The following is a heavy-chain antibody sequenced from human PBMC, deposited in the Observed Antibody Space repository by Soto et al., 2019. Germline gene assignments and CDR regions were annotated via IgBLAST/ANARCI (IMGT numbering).Heavy chain of an antibody. V-gene: IGHV1-18*01. D-gene: IGHD6-13*01. CDR2: ISAYNGNT. CDR1: GYTFTSYG. J-gene: IGHJ5*02. CDR3: ARALGSSSWTTGGENWFDP. Sequence: ASVKVSCKASGYTFTSYGISWVRQAPGQGLEWMGWISAYNGNTNYAQKLQGRVTMTTDTSTSTAYMELRSLRSDDTAVYYCARALGSSSWTTGGENWFDPWGQGTLVTVSS.